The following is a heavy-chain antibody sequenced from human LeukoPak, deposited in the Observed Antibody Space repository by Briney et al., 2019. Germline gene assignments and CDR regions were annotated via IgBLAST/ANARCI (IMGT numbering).Heavy chain of an antibody. CDR1: GGSFSGYY. D-gene: IGHD2-15*01. Sequence: PSETLSLTCAVYGGSFSGYYWSWIRQPAGKGLEWIGRIYTSGSTNYNPSLKSRVTMSVDTSKNQFSLKLSSVTAADTAVYYCARGVRGSWSVVAATLGRTHNWFDPWGQGTLVTVSS. CDR3: ARGVRGSWSVVAATLGRTHNWFDP. V-gene: IGHV4-59*10. J-gene: IGHJ5*02. CDR2: IYTSGST.